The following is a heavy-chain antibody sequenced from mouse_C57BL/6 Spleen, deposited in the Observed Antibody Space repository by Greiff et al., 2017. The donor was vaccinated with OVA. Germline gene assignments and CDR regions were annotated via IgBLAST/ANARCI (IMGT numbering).Heavy chain of an antibody. D-gene: IGHD4-1*01. V-gene: IGHV10-1*01. Sequence: EVHLVESGGGLVQPKGSLKLSCAASGFSFNTYAMNWVRQAPGKGLEWVARIRSKSNNYATYYADSVKDRFTISRDDSESMLYLQMNNLITADTAMYYCVRDGANWYYFDYWGQGTTLTVSS. CDR1: GFSFNTYA. J-gene: IGHJ2*01. CDR3: VRDGANWYYFDY. CDR2: IRSKSNNYAT.